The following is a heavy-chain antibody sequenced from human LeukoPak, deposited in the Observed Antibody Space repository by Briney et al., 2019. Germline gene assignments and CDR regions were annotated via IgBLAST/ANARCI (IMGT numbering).Heavy chain of an antibody. J-gene: IGHJ3*02. D-gene: IGHD2-15*01. Sequence: PGRSLRLSCAASGFTFNSYVMHWVRQAPGKGLEWVSVIYSGGSTFYADSVKGRFTISRDISKNTLYLQMNSLRAEDTDVYYCAKGFSDVVVVAAIVGDHDAFDIWGQGTMVTVSS. V-gene: IGHV3-NL1*01. CDR3: AKGFSDVVVVAAIVGDHDAFDI. CDR1: GFTFNSYV. CDR2: IYSGGST.